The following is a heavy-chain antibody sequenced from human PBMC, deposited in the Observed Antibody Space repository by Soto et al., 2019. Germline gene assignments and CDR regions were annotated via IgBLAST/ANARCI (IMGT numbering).Heavy chain of an antibody. CDR2: ISPNSGAT. D-gene: IGHD2-21*01. CDR3: ARGPRTLLWLPLAH. CDR1: GYTFSDYY. Sequence: QVQLVQSGAEVMEPGASGTVSCKASGYTFSDYYLHWVRQAPGQGLEWMGWISPNSGATEYAPKLQGRVTMTTDTSIRTAFLKLASLRPDDTAIYYWARGPRTLLWLPLAHWGQGTLVTVSS. J-gene: IGHJ4*02. V-gene: IGHV1-2*02.